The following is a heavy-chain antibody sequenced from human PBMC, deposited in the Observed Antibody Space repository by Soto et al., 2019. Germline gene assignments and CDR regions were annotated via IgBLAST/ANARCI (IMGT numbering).Heavy chain of an antibody. CDR1: GNSVSSNTAS. Sequence: LSLTCAISGNSVSSNTASWNWIRQSPSRGLEWLGRTYFRSKWYNDYAVSVKSRIIINPDTSNNQFSLQLNSVTPEDTAVYFCAKGDNLGPKTGYAFDPWGQGIMVTVSS. D-gene: IGHD5-12*01. CDR3: AKGDNLGPKTGYAFDP. V-gene: IGHV6-1*01. CDR2: TYFRSKWYN. J-gene: IGHJ5*02.